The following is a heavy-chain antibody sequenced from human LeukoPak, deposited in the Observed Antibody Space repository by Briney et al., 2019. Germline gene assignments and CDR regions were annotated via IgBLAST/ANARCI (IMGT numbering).Heavy chain of an antibody. CDR1: GYIFTHYW. D-gene: IGHD3-16*01. CDR3: ARRTAYMEYFDL. J-gene: IGHJ2*01. Sequence: GESLKISCQVSGYIFTHYWIGWVRQMPGKGLESMGIIYPADSDTTYSPSFQGQVTISADKSISTVYLQWSSLKASDAAIYYCARRTAYMEYFDLWGRGTLVTVSS. CDR2: IYPADSDT. V-gene: IGHV5-51*01.